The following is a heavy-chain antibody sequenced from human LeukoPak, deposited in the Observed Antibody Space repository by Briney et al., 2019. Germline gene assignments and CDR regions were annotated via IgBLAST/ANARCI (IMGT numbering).Heavy chain of an antibody. D-gene: IGHD3-10*01. CDR1: GFTFSSYS. Sequence: GGSLRLSCAASGFTFSSYSMNWVRQAPGKGLEWVSYISSSSSTIYYADSVKGRFTISRDNAKNSLYLQMNSLRAEDTAVYYCARAQGYYGSGSYYKVPHDAFDIWGQGTMVTVSS. CDR2: ISSSSSTI. CDR3: ARAQGYYGSGSYYKVPHDAFDI. J-gene: IGHJ3*02. V-gene: IGHV3-48*01.